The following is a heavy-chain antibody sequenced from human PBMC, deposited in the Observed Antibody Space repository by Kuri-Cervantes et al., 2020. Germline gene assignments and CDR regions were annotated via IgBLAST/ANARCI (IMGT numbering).Heavy chain of an antibody. CDR2: ISAYNGNT. J-gene: IGHJ2*01. D-gene: IGHD3-9*01. Sequence: ASVKVSCKASGYTFTSYGISWVRQAPGQGLEWMGWISAYNGNTNYAQKLQGRVTMTTDTSTSTAYMELRSLRSDDTAVYYCARESTHYDILTGYYGNWYFDLWGRGTLVTVSS. V-gene: IGHV1-18*01. CDR3: ARESTHYDILTGYYGNWYFDL. CDR1: GYTFTSYG.